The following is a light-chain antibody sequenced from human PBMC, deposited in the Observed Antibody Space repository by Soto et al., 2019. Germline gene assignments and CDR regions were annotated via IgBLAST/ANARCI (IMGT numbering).Light chain of an antibody. CDR2: KAS. CDR3: QQYYSYSPGT. CDR1: QSISSW. Sequence: DIQMTQSPSTLSASVEDRVTITCRASQSISSWLAWYQQKPGKAPKLLIYKASSLESGVPSRFSGSGSGTEFTLTISSLQPDDFATYYCQQYYSYSPGTFGQGTKVEIK. J-gene: IGKJ1*01. V-gene: IGKV1-5*03.